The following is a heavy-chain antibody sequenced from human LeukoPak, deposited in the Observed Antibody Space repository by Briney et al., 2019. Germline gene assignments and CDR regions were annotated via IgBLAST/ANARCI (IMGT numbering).Heavy chain of an antibody. CDR3: ARDERGNWNDTPRY. D-gene: IGHD1-1*01. CDR2: INLDGRGT. CDR1: GFQFSSFW. J-gene: IGHJ4*02. Sequence: GGSLRLSCSASGFQFSSFWMHWVRQAPGKGLVWVSRINLDGRGTTYADSVKGRFTISRDNAKNTLYLQMNSLRDDDTGIYYCARDERGNWNDTPRYWGQGTLVTVSS. V-gene: IGHV3-74*01.